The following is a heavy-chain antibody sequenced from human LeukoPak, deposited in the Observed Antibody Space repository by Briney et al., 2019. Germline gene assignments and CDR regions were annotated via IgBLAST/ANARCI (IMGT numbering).Heavy chain of an antibody. CDR3: ARFGSSTWYRGAFDI. CDR1: GGSFSGYY. J-gene: IGHJ3*02. CDR2: IVHSGNT. V-gene: IGHV4-34*12. Sequence: PSETLSLTCAVYGGSFSGYYWSWIRQPPGKGLEWIGEIVHSGNTKYNPSLKSRVTISVDTSKNQFSLNLTSVTAADTAVYYCARFGSSTWYRGAFDIWGQGTMVTVAS. D-gene: IGHD6-13*01.